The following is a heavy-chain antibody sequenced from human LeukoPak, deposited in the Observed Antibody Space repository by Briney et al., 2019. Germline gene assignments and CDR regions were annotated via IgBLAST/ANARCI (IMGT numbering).Heavy chain of an antibody. CDR1: GLTFSSYI. V-gene: IGHV3-21*01. D-gene: IGHD6-13*01. Sequence: GGSLRLSCAASGLTFSSYIMNWVRQAPGKGLEWVSSIGSITSYIYYADSVKGRFTISRDNAKNSLYLQMNSLSAEDTAVYYCAGQQGFDYWGQGTLVTVSS. CDR3: AGQQGFDY. CDR2: IGSITSYI. J-gene: IGHJ4*02.